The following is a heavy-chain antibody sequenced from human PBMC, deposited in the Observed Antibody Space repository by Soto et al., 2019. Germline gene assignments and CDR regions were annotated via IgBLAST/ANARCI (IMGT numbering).Heavy chain of an antibody. CDR1: GFTFSSYS. J-gene: IGHJ3*02. V-gene: IGHV3-48*01. CDR3: ARDRYGDYANFDI. D-gene: IGHD4-17*01. Sequence: EVQLMESGGGLVQPGESLRLSCAASGFTFSSYSMNWVRQAPGKGLEWVSYISSSSSTMYYADSVKGRFTISRDNAKNSLYLQMNSLRVEDTAVYYCARDRYGDYANFDIWGHVTMVIVSS. CDR2: ISSSSSTM.